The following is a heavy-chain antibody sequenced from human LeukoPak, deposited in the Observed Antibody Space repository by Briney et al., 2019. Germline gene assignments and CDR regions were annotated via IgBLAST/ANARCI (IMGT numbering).Heavy chain of an antibody. V-gene: IGHV4-30-2*01. D-gene: IGHD4-17*01. CDR2: IYHSGST. Sequence: SQTLSLTCAVSGGSISSGGYSWSWIRQPPGKGLEWIGYIYHSGSTYYNPSLKSRVTISVDRSENQFSLKLSSVTAADTAVYYCARVGYGDYGADYWGQGTLVTVSS. J-gene: IGHJ4*02. CDR3: ARVGYGDYGADY. CDR1: GGSISSGGYS.